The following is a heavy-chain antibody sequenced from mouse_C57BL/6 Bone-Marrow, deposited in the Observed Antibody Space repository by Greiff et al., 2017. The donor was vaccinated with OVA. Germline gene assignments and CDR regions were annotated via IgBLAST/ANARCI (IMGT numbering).Heavy chain of an antibody. J-gene: IGHJ1*03. CDR1: GFTFSSYT. D-gene: IGHD1-1*01. Sequence: EVKLMESGGGLVKPGGSLKLSCAASGFTFSSYTMSWVRQTPEKRLEWVATISGGGGNTYYPDSVKGRFTISRDNAKNTLYLQMSSLRSEDTALYYCASHYYGSSPWYFDVWGTGTTVTVSS. V-gene: IGHV5-9*01. CDR3: ASHYYGSSPWYFDV. CDR2: ISGGGGNT.